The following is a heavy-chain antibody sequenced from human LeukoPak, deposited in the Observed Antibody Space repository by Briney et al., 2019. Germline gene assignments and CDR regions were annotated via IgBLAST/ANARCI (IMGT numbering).Heavy chain of an antibody. CDR3: ARGSSGYHDY. V-gene: IGHV1-46*01. J-gene: IGHJ4*02. D-gene: IGHD3-22*01. CDR2: INPSGVSP. Sequence: ASVTVSFTASGYTFTIYYLHWVRQAPGQGPEWMGIINPSGVSPTYAQQFQGRVTMTRDTSTSTVYMELSSLRSGDTAVYFCARGSSGYHDYWGQGTLVTVSS. CDR1: GYTFTIYY.